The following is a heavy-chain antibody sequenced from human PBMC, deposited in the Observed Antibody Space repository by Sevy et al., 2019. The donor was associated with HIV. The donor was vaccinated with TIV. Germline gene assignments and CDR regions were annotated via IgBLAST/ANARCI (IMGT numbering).Heavy chain of an antibody. CDR2: ISGSGTRT. D-gene: IGHD3-22*01. CDR1: GFSFDSYG. Sequence: GGSLRLSCAVSGFSFDSYGMTWVRQAPGKGLEWVSGISGSGTRTYYADSVKGRFNISRDNSRNTLYLQMNSLRSEDTALFDGAKGGGGHYDPDEIGYYFYYYNMDVWGKGTTVTVSS. J-gene: IGHJ6*03. V-gene: IGHV3-23*01. CDR3: AKGGGGHYDPDEIGYYFYYYNMDV.